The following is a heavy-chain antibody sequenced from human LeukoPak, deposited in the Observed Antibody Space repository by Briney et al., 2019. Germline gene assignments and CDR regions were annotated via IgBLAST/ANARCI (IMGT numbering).Heavy chain of an antibody. Sequence: SETLSPTCSGSGGSISSYYWSWIRQPPEKGLEWIGYIHYSGSTSYNPSLKSRVTMSIDTSKNQFSLKVGSVTAADTAVYYCARGGNSWYADYWGQGNLVTVSS. CDR2: IHYSGST. CDR3: ARGGNSWYADY. CDR1: GGSISSYY. J-gene: IGHJ4*02. D-gene: IGHD6-13*01. V-gene: IGHV4-59*01.